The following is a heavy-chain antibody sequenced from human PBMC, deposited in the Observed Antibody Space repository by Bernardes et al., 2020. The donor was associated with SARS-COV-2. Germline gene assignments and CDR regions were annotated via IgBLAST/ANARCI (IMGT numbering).Heavy chain of an antibody. V-gene: IGHV3-23*01. Sequence: GGSLRLSCAASGFTFSSYAMSWVRQAPGKGLEWVAAISGSGGSTYYADSVKGRFTISRDNSKNTLYLQMNSLRAEDTAVYYCAKRGDCSGGSWMTYYYYYMDVWDKGHTVTVSS. J-gene: IGHJ6*03. D-gene: IGHD2-15*01. CDR3: AKRGDCSGGSWMTYYYYYMDV. CDR1: GFTFSSYA. CDR2: ISGSGGST.